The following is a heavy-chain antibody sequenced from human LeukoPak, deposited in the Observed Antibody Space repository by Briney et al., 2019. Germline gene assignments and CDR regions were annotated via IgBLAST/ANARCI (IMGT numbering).Heavy chain of an antibody. Sequence: ASVKVSYKACGYTFHGYYMHWVRQAPGQGLEWMGWINPNSGGTNYAQKFQGRVTMTRDTSISTTYMELSRLRSDDTAVYYCVRASDDPDYWYFYLWGSGTLVTVSS. V-gene: IGHV1-2*02. CDR1: GYTFHGYY. CDR3: VRASDDPDYWYFYL. J-gene: IGHJ2*01. D-gene: IGHD1-14*01. CDR2: INPNSGGT.